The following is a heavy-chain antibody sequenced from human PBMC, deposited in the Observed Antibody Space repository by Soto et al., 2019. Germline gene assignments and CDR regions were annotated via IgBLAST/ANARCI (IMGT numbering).Heavy chain of an antibody. D-gene: IGHD4-4*01. CDR3: ARDWETYSNGLGLAGFDP. V-gene: IGHV1-18*01. CDR1: GYTFTSYG. CDR2: ISAYNGNT. Sequence: QVQLVQSGAEVKKPGASVKVSCKASGYTFTSYGISWVRQAPGQGLEWMGWISAYNGNTNYAQKLQGRVTMTTDTSTRRAYMELRSLRYDDTAVYYCARDWETYSNGLGLAGFDPWGQGTLVTVSS. J-gene: IGHJ5*02.